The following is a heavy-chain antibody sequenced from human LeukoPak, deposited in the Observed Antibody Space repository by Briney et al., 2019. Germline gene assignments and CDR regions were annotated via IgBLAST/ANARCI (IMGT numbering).Heavy chain of an antibody. Sequence: SVKVSCKASGGTFSSYAISWVRRAPGQGLEWMGGIVPIFGTANYAQKFQGRVTITADESTSTAYMELSSLRSEDTAVYYCAWGRFLEWLPDYWGQGTLVTVSS. J-gene: IGHJ4*02. CDR2: IVPIFGTA. D-gene: IGHD3-3*01. V-gene: IGHV1-69*01. CDR3: AWGRFLEWLPDY. CDR1: GGTFSSYA.